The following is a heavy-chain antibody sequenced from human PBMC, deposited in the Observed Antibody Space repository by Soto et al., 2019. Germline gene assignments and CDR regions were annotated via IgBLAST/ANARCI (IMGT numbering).Heavy chain of an antibody. V-gene: IGHV3-23*01. J-gene: IGHJ4*02. CDR2: ISGSGGST. Sequence: GGSLRLSCAASGFTFSSYAMSWVRQAPGKGLEWVSAISGSGGSTYYADSVKGRFTISRDNSKNTLYLQMNSLRAEDTAVYYCAKLGSSGSYYFTASGYYFDYWGQGTLVTVSS. D-gene: IGHD1-26*01. CDR1: GFTFSSYA. CDR3: AKLGSSGSYYFTASGYYFDY.